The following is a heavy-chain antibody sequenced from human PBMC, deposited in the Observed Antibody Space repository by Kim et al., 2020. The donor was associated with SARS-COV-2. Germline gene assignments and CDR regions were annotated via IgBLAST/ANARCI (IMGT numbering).Heavy chain of an antibody. Sequence: GGSLRLSCAASGLTFSYYWMSWVRQAPGKGLEWVANINQDGSEKYNVDSVKGRFTISRDNTKNSLYLQMNSLRAEDTAVYFCARGVRGSGSLWRACYAMDVWGPGTAVTVSS. CDR2: INQDGSEK. J-gene: IGHJ6*02. V-gene: IGHV3-7*01. CDR1: GLTFSYYW. D-gene: IGHD3-10*01. CDR3: ARGVRGSGSLWRACYAMDV.